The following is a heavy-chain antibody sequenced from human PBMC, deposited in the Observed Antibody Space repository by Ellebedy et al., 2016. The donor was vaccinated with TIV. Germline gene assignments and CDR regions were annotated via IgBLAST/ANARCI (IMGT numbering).Heavy chain of an antibody. CDR2: IYWTDDK. CDR1: GFLLSTTGMG. D-gene: IGHD3-22*01. Sequence: SGPTLVKPTQTLTLTCTYSGFLLSTTGMGVAWIRQPPGKALEWLALIYWTDDKRYSPSLKSRLSITQDTSKNQVVLTMTNTDPGDTATYYCAHRAANMIVVGPGGFGPWGQGTLVTVST. CDR3: AHRAANMIVVGPGGFGP. V-gene: IGHV2-5*01. J-gene: IGHJ5*02.